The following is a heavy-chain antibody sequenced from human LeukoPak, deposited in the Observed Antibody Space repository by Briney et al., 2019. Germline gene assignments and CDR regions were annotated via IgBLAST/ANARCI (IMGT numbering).Heavy chain of an antibody. Sequence: GGSLRLSCAASGFTFSNAWMSWVRQAPGKGLEWVGRIKSKTDGGTTDYAAPVKGRFTISRDDSKNTLYLQMNSLKTEDTAVYYCTTPGSGISKLYYYYYMDVWGKGTTVTVSS. J-gene: IGHJ6*03. CDR3: TTPGSGISKLYYYYYMDV. D-gene: IGHD3-3*01. CDR2: IKSKTDGGTT. CDR1: GFTFSNAW. V-gene: IGHV3-15*01.